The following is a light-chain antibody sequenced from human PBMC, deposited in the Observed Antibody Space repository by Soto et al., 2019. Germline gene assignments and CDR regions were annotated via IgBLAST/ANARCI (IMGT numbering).Light chain of an antibody. J-gene: IGKJ5*01. CDR3: QQYDNLPRI. Sequence: ETRRTQSPSSLSASAGCRVSISFWASQSISNRLAWYQQKPGKAPKLLIYDASSLETGVPSRFSGSGSGTDFTLTSSSLKPEDFATYYWQQYDNLPRIFGQGTRLEIK. CDR1: QSISNR. V-gene: IGKV1-33*01. CDR2: DAS.